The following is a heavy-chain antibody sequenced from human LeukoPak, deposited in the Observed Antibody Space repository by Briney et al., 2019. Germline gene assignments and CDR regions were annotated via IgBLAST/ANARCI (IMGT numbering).Heavy chain of an antibody. CDR3: ASRKPYYYDSSGYYNNEMDAFDI. Sequence: SETLSLTCTVSGGSISSGGYYWSWIRQHPGKGLEWIGYIYYSGSTYYNPSLKSRVTISVDTSKNQFSLKLSSVIAADTAVYYCASRKPYYYDSSGYYNNEMDAFDIWGQGTMVTVSS. J-gene: IGHJ3*02. CDR2: IYYSGST. CDR1: GGSISSGGYY. D-gene: IGHD3-22*01. V-gene: IGHV4-31*03.